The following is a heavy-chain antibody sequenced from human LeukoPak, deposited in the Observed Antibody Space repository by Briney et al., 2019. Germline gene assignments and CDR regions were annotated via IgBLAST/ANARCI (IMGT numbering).Heavy chain of an antibody. Sequence: SETLSLTCTVSGGSISSSSYYWGWIRQPPGKGLEWTGSIYYSGSTYYNPSLKSRVTISVDTSKNQFSLKLSSVTAADTAVYYCARRGGYSYGFDYWGQGTLVTVSS. V-gene: IGHV4-39*01. CDR2: IYYSGST. D-gene: IGHD5-18*01. J-gene: IGHJ4*02. CDR1: GGSISSSSYY. CDR3: ARRGGYSYGFDY.